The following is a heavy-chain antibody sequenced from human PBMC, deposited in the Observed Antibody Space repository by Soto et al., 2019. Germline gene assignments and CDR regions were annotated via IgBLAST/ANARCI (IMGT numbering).Heavy chain of an antibody. D-gene: IGHD2-2*01. Sequence: QVQLRESGPGLVMPSETLSLTCTVSGASMKSFYFNWIRQPAGQGLEWIGRIYSSGTTTYNPSLKSRVTMSVDTARSQFSLKLTSVTAADPAVYYCARELLDQRPPAYYSYHYSIDVWGQGTTVTVSS. CDR2: IYSSGTT. CDR1: GASMKSFY. V-gene: IGHV4-4*07. CDR3: ARELLDQRPPAYYSYHYSIDV. J-gene: IGHJ6*02.